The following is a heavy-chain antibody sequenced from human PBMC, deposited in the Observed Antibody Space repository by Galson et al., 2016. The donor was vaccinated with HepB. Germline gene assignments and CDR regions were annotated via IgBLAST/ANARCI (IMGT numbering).Heavy chain of an antibody. CDR2: LSDDGRNT. D-gene: IGHD3/OR15-3a*01. Sequence: SLRLSCAASGFTFSSYAMHWVRQAPGKGLEWVALLSDDGRNTYYADSVKGRFTISRDNSKNTLYLEMNSLRAGDTAVCYCVRSESLRGGRWAGYYIDFWGQGTLVTVSS. V-gene: IGHV3-30*04. CDR3: VRSESLRGGRWAGYYIDF. J-gene: IGHJ4*02. CDR1: GFTFSSYA.